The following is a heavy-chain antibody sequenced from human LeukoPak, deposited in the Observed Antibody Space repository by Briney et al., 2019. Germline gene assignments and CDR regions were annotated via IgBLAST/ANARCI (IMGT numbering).Heavy chain of an antibody. J-gene: IGHJ4*02. CDR2: IYTSGST. V-gene: IGHV4-61*02. D-gene: IGHD6-13*01. CDR1: GGSISSGSYY. Sequence: SETLSLACTVSGGSISSGSYYWSWIRQPAGKGLEWIGRIYTSGSTNYNPSLKSRVTISVDTSKNQFSLKLSSVTAADTAVYYCARVLAGSGFDYWGQGTLVTVSS. CDR3: ARVLAGSGFDY.